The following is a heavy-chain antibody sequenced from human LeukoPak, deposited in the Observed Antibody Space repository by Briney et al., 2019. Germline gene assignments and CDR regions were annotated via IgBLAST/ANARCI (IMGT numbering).Heavy chain of an antibody. Sequence: GASVKVSCKASGYTFTGYYMHWVRQAPGQGLEWMGWINPSSGGTNYAQKFQGRVTMTRDTSISTAYMELSRLRSDDTAVYYCARTLTHAEYFQHWGQGTLVTVSS. CDR2: INPSSGGT. J-gene: IGHJ1*01. D-gene: IGHD4-23*01. CDR1: GYTFTGYY. CDR3: ARTLTHAEYFQH. V-gene: IGHV1-2*02.